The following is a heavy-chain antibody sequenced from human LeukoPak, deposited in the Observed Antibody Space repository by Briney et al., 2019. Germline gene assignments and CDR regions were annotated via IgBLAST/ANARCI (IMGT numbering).Heavy chain of an antibody. CDR1: GYTFTNYG. D-gene: IGHD5-24*01. CDR2: INPGGDNT. Sequence: ASVKVSCKASGYTFTNYGINWVRQAPGQGLEWMGLINPGGDNTNYAQNFQGRVTMTRDTSTSTVYMELSSLRSEDTAIYYCARIRDGYNDAYDIWGQGTVVTVPS. V-gene: IGHV1-46*01. J-gene: IGHJ3*02. CDR3: ARIRDGYNDAYDI.